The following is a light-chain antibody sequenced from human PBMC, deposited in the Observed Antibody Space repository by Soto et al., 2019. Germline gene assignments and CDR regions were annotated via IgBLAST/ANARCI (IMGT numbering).Light chain of an antibody. CDR3: QQHSNWPPYT. CDR1: QSLSSY. V-gene: IGKV3-11*01. Sequence: IVLTQSPATLSLSPGERATLSCRASQSLSSYLAWYQQKPGQAPSLLIYDASNRANGIPARFSGSGSGTDFTLTISSLEPEDFAVYYCQQHSNWPPYTFGQGTKLEIK. CDR2: DAS. J-gene: IGKJ2*01.